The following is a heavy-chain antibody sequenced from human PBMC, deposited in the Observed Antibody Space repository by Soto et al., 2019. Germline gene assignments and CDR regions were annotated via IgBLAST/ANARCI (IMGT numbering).Heavy chain of an antibody. CDR3: ARGRRAVAGLNWFDP. D-gene: IGHD6-19*01. CDR2: INHSGST. J-gene: IGHJ5*02. Sequence: SETLSLTCAVYGGSFSGYYWSWIRQPPGKGLEWIGEINHSGSTNYNPSLKSRVTISVDTSKNQFSLKLSSVTAADTAVYYCARGRRAVAGLNWFDPWGHGTLVTVSS. CDR1: GGSFSGYY. V-gene: IGHV4-34*01.